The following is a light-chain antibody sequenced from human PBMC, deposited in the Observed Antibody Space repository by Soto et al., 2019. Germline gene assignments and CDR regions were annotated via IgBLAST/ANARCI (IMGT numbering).Light chain of an antibody. V-gene: IGLV1-44*01. CDR3: AAWDGSLNNVL. J-gene: IGLJ2*01. Sequence: VLTQPPSASGTPGQRVTISCSGGGSSIGTNTVNWYRQLPGTAPKLLIYGNNQRPSGVPDRFSGSKSGTSASLAISGLQSEDEADFYCAAWDGSLNNVLFGGGTKVTVL. CDR1: GSSIGTNT. CDR2: GNN.